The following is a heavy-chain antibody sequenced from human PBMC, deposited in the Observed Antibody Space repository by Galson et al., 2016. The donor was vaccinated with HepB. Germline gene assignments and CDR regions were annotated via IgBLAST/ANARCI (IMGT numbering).Heavy chain of an antibody. CDR1: GFSVKNNY. J-gene: IGHJ4*02. Sequence: SLRLSCAVSGFSVKNNYVAWVRQTAGKRLEWVSVIYRGGAIFYADSVKGRFTISRDDVDNTVYLQMNSLTVDDTALYYCARGPYGPGSYYGLDYWGQGTLVTVSS. D-gene: IGHD3-10*01. CDR2: IYRGGAI. V-gene: IGHV3-53*01. CDR3: ARGPYGPGSYYGLDY.